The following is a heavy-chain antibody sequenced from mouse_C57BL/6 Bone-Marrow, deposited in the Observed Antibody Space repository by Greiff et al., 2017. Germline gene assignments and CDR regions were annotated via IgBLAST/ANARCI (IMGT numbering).Heavy chain of an antibody. V-gene: IGHV1-26*01. J-gene: IGHJ2*01. D-gene: IGHD1-1*01. Sequence: EVQLQQSGPELVKPGASVKISCKASGYTFTDYYMNWVKQSHGKSLEWIGDINPNNGGTSYNQKFKGKATLTVDKSSSTAYMELRSLTSEDSAVYDCASLDYGSSYEDYFDYWGQGTTLTVSS. CDR2: INPNNGGT. CDR3: ASLDYGSSYEDYFDY. CDR1: GYTFTDYY.